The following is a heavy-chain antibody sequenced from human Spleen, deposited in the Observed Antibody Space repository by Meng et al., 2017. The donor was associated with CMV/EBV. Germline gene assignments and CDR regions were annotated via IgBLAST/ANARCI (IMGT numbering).Heavy chain of an antibody. V-gene: IGHV6-1*01. CDR1: GDSVSNTGAA. Sequence: QAQLLQSVAGLHKPSQTLSLPCASSGDSVSNTGAAWNWVRQSPSRGLEWLGRTYYRSKWYNEYAESVKSRITINPDTSKNQFSLQLKSVTPEDTAVYYCARDPEYSYSILDTWGQGTLVTVSS. J-gene: IGHJ5*02. CDR3: ARDPEYSYSILDT. CDR2: TYYRSKWYN. D-gene: IGHD2/OR15-2a*01.